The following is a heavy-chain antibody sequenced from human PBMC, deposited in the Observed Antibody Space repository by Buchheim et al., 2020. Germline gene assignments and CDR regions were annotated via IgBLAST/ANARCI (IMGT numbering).Heavy chain of an antibody. CDR1: GFTFSSFG. J-gene: IGHJ4*02. CDR3: AKELSSSGYYSYFDY. V-gene: IGHV3-30*18. CDR2: ISTDGRAK. Sequence: VLLVESGGGVVQPGRSLRLSCAASGFTFSSFGMHWVRQAPGKGLEWVAVISTDGRAKYYADSVKGRFTISRDNSKNTLYLQMDSLRAEDTAVYYCAKELSSSGYYSYFDYWGQGTL. D-gene: IGHD3-22*01.